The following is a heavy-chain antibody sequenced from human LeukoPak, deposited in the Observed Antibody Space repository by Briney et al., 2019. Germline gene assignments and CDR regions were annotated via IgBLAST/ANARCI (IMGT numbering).Heavy chain of an antibody. D-gene: IGHD6-13*01. V-gene: IGHV3-7*02. Sequence: GGSLRLSCAVSGFTFSSYWMTWVRQAPGKGLEWVANIKQDGSEKYYVDSVKGRFTISRDNAKNSLYLQMNRLRGEDTAVYYCARVRQQLLFYYYGMDVWGQGTTVTVSS. CDR2: IKQDGSEK. CDR1: GFTFSSYW. J-gene: IGHJ6*02. CDR3: ARVRQQLLFYYYGMDV.